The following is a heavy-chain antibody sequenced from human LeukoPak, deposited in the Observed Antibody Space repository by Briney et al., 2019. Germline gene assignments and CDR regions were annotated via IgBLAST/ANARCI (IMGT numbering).Heavy chain of an antibody. CDR1: GFTFSSYA. V-gene: IGHV3-23*01. CDR2: ISGSGGST. J-gene: IGHJ4*02. D-gene: IGHD4-17*01. Sequence: GGSLRLSCAASGFTFSSYAMSWVRQAPGKGLEWVSAISGSGGSTYYAGSVKGRFTISRDNSKNTLYLQMDSLGAEDTAVYYCASPWGDYQGSYFDYWGQGTLVTVSS. CDR3: ASPWGDYQGSYFDY.